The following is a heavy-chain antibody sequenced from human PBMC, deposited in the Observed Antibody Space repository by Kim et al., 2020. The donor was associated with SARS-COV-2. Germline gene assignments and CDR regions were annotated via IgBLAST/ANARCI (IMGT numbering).Heavy chain of an antibody. J-gene: IGHJ6*02. D-gene: IGHD1-1*01. CDR2: IYYSGST. CDR1: GGSISSGGYY. CDR3: ARNPPGSYYGMDV. V-gene: IGHV4-31*03. Sequence: SETLSLTCTVSGGSISSGGYYWSWIRQHPGKGLEWIGYIYYSGSTYYNPSLKSRVTISVDTSKNQFSLKLSSVTAADTAVYYCARNPPGSYYGMDVWGQGTTVTVSS.